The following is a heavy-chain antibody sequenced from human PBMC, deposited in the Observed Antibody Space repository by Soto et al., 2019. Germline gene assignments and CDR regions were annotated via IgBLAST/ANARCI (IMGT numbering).Heavy chain of an antibody. D-gene: IGHD3-3*01. Sequence: ESGGGLVQPGGSLRLSCAASGFRVSSLYMTWVRQAPGKGLQWVAVISSGGSPYYADSVKGRFTISRDNSKNTLYLEMNSLRAEDTAVYYCARDIFGGAYDFLHGGQGTLVTVSS. CDR1: GFRVSSLY. V-gene: IGHV3-66*01. J-gene: IGHJ4*02. CDR2: ISSGGSP. CDR3: ARDIFGGAYDFLH.